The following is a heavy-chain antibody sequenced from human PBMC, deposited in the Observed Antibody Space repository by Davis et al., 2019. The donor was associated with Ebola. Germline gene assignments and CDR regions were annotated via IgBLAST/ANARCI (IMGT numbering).Heavy chain of an antibody. D-gene: IGHD2-15*01. CDR3: SRNLPDGSCYCSGCFDP. CDR1: GDSISGSHYY. Sequence: PSETLSLTCSVSGDSISGSHYYWAWIRQSPRKGLEWIGSIYYSGSTHYNPSLKSRVTISVDTSSNQFSLRMHSVTAADPAVYFCSRNLPDGSCYCSGCFDPWGQGMLVTGSS. V-gene: IGHV4-39*07. CDR2: IYYSGST. J-gene: IGHJ5*02.